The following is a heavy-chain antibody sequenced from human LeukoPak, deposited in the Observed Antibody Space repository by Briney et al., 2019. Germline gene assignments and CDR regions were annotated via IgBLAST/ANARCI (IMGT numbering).Heavy chain of an antibody. Sequence: GGSLRLSCAASGFTFSIYSMNWVRQAPGKGLEWVSFISSSSSYIYYADSVKGRFTISRDNAKNSLYLQMDSLRAEDTAVYYCARDRVDYWGQGTLVTVSS. J-gene: IGHJ4*02. CDR2: ISSSSSYI. D-gene: IGHD3-10*01. CDR3: ARDRVDY. V-gene: IGHV3-21*01. CDR1: GFTFSIYS.